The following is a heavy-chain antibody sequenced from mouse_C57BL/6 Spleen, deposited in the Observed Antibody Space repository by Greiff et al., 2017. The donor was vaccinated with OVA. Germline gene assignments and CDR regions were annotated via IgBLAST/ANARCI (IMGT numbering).Heavy chain of an antibody. CDR3: ARHHGYYCDY. J-gene: IGHJ2*01. D-gene: IGHD2-2*01. CDR1: GFTFSSYG. V-gene: IGHV5-6*01. Sequence: EVKLVESGGDLVKPGGSLKLSCAASGFTFSSYGMSWVRQTPDKRLEWVATISSGGSYTYYPDSVKGRFTISRDNAKNTLVLQMSSLKSEDTAMYYCARHHGYYCDYWGQGTTLTVSS. CDR2: ISSGGSYT.